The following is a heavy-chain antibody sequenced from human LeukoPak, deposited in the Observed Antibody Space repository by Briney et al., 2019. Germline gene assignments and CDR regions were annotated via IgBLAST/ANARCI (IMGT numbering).Heavy chain of an antibody. CDR2: ISSSSSYI. J-gene: IGHJ3*02. Sequence: GGSLRLSCAASGFTFSSYSMNWVRQAPGKGLEWVSSISSSSSYIYYADSVKGRFTISRDNAKNSLYLQMNSLSAEDTAVYYCARVGGDFDAFDIWGQGTMVTVSS. CDR3: ARVGGDFDAFDI. CDR1: GFTFSSYS. V-gene: IGHV3-21*01. D-gene: IGHD2-21*02.